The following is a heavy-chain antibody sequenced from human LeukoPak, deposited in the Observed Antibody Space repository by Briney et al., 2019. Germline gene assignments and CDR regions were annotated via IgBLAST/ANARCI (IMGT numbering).Heavy chain of an antibody. V-gene: IGHV3-21*01. Sequence: GGSLRLACAASGFTLSNYDMNWVRQAAGRGREWVSSISTSSCYIYYKDSVRGRFPISIEDDKNSLYPEMNSLTADDTAVYYCAREDCSSSTCYLRRSWFDPWGQGTLVTVSS. J-gene: IGHJ5*02. CDR1: GFTLSNYD. CDR3: AREDCSSSTCYLRRSWFDP. D-gene: IGHD2-2*01. CDR2: ISTSSCYI.